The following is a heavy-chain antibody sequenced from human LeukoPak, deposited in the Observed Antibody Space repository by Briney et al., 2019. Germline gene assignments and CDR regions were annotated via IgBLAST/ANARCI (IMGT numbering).Heavy chain of an antibody. V-gene: IGHV5-51*01. CDR2: IYPGDSDT. CDR1: GYSFTSYW. D-gene: IGHD3-3*01. CDR3: ATTIFGVVIIGVSDAFDI. Sequence: GESLKISCKGSGYSFTSYWIGWVRQMPGKGLEWMGIIYPGDSDTRYSPSFQGQVTISADKSISTAYLQWSSLKASDTAMYYCATTIFGVVIIGVSDAFDIWGQGTMVTVSS. J-gene: IGHJ3*02.